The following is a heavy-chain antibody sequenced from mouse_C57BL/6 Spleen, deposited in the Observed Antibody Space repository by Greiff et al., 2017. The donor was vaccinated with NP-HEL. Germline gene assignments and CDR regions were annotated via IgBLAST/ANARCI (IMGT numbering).Heavy chain of an antibody. CDR2: INPSSGYT. J-gene: IGHJ4*01. CDR3: ARLMDGYYNALDY. D-gene: IGHD2-3*01. V-gene: IGHV1-7*01. CDR1: GYTFTSYW. Sequence: QVQLKQSGAELAKPGASVKLSCKASGYTFTSYWMHWVKQRPGQGLEWIGYINPSSGYTKYNQKVKDKATLTADKSSSTAYMQLCSLTYEDSAVYYCARLMDGYYNALDYWGQGTSVTVSS.